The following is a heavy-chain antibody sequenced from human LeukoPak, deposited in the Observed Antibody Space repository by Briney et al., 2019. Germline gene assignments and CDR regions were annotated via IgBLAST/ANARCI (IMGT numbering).Heavy chain of an antibody. D-gene: IGHD3-22*01. V-gene: IGHV5-51*01. CDR1: GYSFTSYW. J-gene: IGHJ4*02. CDR3: AIRDDSSGYYYGY. Sequence: GESLKISCKGSGYSFTSYWIGWVRPVPGKGLEWMGIIYPGDSDTRYSPSFQGQVTISADKSISTAYLQWSSLKASDTAMYYCAIRDDSSGYYYGYWGQGTLVTVSS. CDR2: IYPGDSDT.